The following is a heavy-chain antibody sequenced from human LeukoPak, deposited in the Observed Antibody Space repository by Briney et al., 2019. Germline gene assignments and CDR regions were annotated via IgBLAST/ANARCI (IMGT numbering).Heavy chain of an antibody. CDR1: GGSISSYY. V-gene: IGHV4-4*07. CDR2: IYTSGST. Sequence: PSETLSLTCTVSGGSISSYYWSWIRQPAGKGLEWIGRIYTSGSTNYNPSLKSRVTMSVDTSKNQFSLKLSSVTAADTAVYYCARLRYGTTPVGYYYYYMDVWGKGTTVTVSS. CDR3: ARLRYGTTPVGYYYYYMDV. D-gene: IGHD4-11*01. J-gene: IGHJ6*03.